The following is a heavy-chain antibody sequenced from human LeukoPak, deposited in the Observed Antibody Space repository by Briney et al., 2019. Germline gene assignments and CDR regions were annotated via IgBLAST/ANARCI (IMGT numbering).Heavy chain of an antibody. CDR1: GYTFTGYY. Sequence: ASVKVSCKASGYTFTGYYIHWVRQAHGQGLEWMGWINPNSGGTIYAQKFQGRVTMTRDTSISTAYMELSRLRSDDTAVYYCARGRALYCSGGSCYGFDPWGQGTLVTVSS. D-gene: IGHD2-15*01. CDR2: INPNSGGT. CDR3: ARGRALYCSGGSCYGFDP. J-gene: IGHJ5*02. V-gene: IGHV1-2*02.